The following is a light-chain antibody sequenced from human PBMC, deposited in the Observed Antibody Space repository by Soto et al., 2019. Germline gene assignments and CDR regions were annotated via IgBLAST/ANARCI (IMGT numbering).Light chain of an antibody. CDR1: QSVASSY. J-gene: IGKJ1*01. Sequence: EIVLTQSPGTLSLSPGERATLSCRASQSVASSYLAWYQQKPGQAPRLLIHGTSSRATGIPDRFSASGSGTDFTLTISRLEPEDFAVYYCQQYGSSPPLTFGQGTKVEIK. CDR3: QQYGSSPPLT. V-gene: IGKV3-20*01. CDR2: GTS.